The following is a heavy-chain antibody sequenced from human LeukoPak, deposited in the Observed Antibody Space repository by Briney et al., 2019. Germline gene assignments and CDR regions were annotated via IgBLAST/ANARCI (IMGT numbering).Heavy chain of an antibody. D-gene: IGHD5-24*01. CDR3: AKQMAVDYFDY. J-gene: IGHJ4*02. CDR1: GFTFSNFG. Sequence: GGSLRLSCAASGFTFSNFGMHWVRQAPGKGLEWLAVISYDAKNEYYTDSVKGRFTISRDNAKNTVYLQMNSLKPEDTAVYYCAKQMAVDYFDYWGQGTLVTVSS. V-gene: IGHV3-30*18. CDR2: ISYDAKNE.